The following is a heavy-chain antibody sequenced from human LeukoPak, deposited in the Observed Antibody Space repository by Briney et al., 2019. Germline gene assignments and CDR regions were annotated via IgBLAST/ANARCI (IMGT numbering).Heavy chain of an antibody. CDR2: ISAYNGNT. D-gene: IGHD2-2*01. CDR1: GYTFTSYG. V-gene: IGHV1-18*01. J-gene: IGHJ6*03. Sequence: ASVKVSCKASGYTFTSYGISWVRQAPGQGLEWMGWISAYNGNTNYAQKLQGRVTMTTDTSTSTAYMELSSLRSEDTAVYYCARERGYCSSTSCPKGYYMDVWGKGTTVTVSS. CDR3: ARERGYCSSTSCPKGYYMDV.